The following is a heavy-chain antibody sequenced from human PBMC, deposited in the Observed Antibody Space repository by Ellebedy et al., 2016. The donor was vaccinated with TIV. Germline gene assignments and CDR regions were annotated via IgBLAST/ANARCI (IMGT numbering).Heavy chain of an antibody. Sequence: GGSLRLXXAASGFTFSSYAMHWVRQAPGKGLEWVAVISYDGSNKYYADSVKGRFTISRDNSKNTLYLQMNSLRAEDTAVYYCARDWANWGSSYFDYWGQGTLVTVSS. CDR3: ARDWANWGSSYFDY. V-gene: IGHV3-30-3*01. D-gene: IGHD7-27*01. CDR2: ISYDGSNK. CDR1: GFTFSSYA. J-gene: IGHJ4*02.